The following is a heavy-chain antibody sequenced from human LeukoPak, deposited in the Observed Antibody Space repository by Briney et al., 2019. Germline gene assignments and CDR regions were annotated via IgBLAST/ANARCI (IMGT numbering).Heavy chain of an antibody. V-gene: IGHV1-2*02. D-gene: IGHD3-10*01. Sequence: ASVKVSCKASGYTFTCYYIHWVRQAPGQGLEWLGWINPNSGGTNYAQKFQGRVTMTTDTSISTASMELSRLRSDDTAVYYCARDPMVRGIYNWFDPWGQGTLVTVSS. CDR1: GYTFTCYY. J-gene: IGHJ5*02. CDR2: INPNSGGT. CDR3: ARDPMVRGIYNWFDP.